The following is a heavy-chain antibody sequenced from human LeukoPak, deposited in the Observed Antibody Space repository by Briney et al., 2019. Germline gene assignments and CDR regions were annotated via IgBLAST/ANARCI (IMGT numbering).Heavy chain of an antibody. CDR2: IYYSGST. V-gene: IGHV4-59*01. Sequence: SETLSLTCTVSGGSISSYYWSWIRQPPGKGLEWIGYIYYSGSTNYNPSLKSRVTISVDTSKNQFSLKLSSVTAADTAVYYCARASGGYSGYGAYYYYYMDVWGKGTTVTVSS. CDR1: GGSISSYY. J-gene: IGHJ6*03. D-gene: IGHD5-12*01. CDR3: ARASGGYSGYGAYYYYYMDV.